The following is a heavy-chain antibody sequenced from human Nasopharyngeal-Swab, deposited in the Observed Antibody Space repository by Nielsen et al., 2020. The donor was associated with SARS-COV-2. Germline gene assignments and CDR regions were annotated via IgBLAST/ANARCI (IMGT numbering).Heavy chain of an antibody. J-gene: IGHJ4*02. CDR1: GFIFSAST. CDR3: TTDFYFDY. V-gene: IGHV3-73*01. CDR2: IGDKDHTYAT. Sequence: GESLKISCAASGFIFSASTIHWVRQASGKGLEWVGRIGDKDHTYATTYGASVQGRITISRDDSKNTALLQMDSLKTEDTGLYYCTTDFYFDYWGQGTLVTVSS.